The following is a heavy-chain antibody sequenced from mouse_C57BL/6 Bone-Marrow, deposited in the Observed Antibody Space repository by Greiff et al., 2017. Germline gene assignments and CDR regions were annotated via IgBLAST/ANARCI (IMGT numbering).Heavy chain of an antibody. J-gene: IGHJ3*01. V-gene: IGHV14-2*01. CDR1: GFTIKDYY. D-gene: IGHD2-13*01. CDR3: ARRRCDSFAY. CDR2: IDPEDGAT. Sequence: EVQLQQSGAELVKPGASVKLSCTASGFTIKDYYMHWVKQRTEQGLEWIGRIDPEDGATTYAPNFQGQATITADTSSNTAYLQLRSLTSEDTAVYYCARRRCDSFAYWGQEALVTVSA.